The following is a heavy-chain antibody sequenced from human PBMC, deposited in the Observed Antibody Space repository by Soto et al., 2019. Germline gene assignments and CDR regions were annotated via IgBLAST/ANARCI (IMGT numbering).Heavy chain of an antibody. D-gene: IGHD3-16*02. CDR3: ARDRYYDYVWGSYRSPNWFDP. V-gene: IGHV1-69*13. CDR2: IIPIFGTA. Sequence: ASVKVSCKASGGTFSSYAISWVRQAPGQGLEWMGGIIPIFGTANYAQKFQGRVTITADESTSTAYMELSSPRSEDTAVYYCARDRYYDYVWGSYRSPNWFDPWGQGTLVTVSS. J-gene: IGHJ5*02. CDR1: GGTFSSYA.